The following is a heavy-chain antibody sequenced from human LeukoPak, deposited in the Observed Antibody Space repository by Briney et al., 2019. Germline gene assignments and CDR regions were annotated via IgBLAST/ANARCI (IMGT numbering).Heavy chain of an antibody. D-gene: IGHD1-26*01. CDR2: IYTSGST. CDR1: GGSISSYY. Sequence: SETLSLTCTVSGGSISSYYWSWIRQPAGKGLEWIGRIYTSGSTNYNASLKSRVSMSVDTSKNQFSLKLSPVTAADTAVFYCARKNSGSYREFDYWGQGTLVTVSS. J-gene: IGHJ4*02. V-gene: IGHV4-4*07. CDR3: ARKNSGSYREFDY.